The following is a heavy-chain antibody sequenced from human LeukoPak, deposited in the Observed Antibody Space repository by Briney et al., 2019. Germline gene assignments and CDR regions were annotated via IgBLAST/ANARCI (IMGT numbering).Heavy chain of an antibody. D-gene: IGHD3/OR15-3a*01. CDR2: ITGSGGST. V-gene: IGHV3-23*01. CDR3: ATWTRY. CDR1: GFTFSSYA. Sequence: GGSLRLSCAASGFTFSSYAMSWVRQAPGKGLEWVSAITGSGGSTNYADSVKGRFSISRDNSKSMLYLQMNSLRAEDTAVFYCATWTRYWGQGTLVTVSS. J-gene: IGHJ4*02.